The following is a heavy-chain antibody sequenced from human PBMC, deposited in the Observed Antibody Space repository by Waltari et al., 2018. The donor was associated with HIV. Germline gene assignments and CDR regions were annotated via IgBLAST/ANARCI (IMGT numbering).Heavy chain of an antibody. V-gene: IGHV1-18*01. J-gene: IGHJ4*02. D-gene: IGHD3-10*01. CDR2: ISTYKGNT. CDR3: ARERSSYGSWSYYRPPLLY. Sequence: QVQMVQSGAEVKKPGASVKSSCTASGYTFTSYGISWERQTPGPGNERKGWISTYKGNTNDARKLHGRITMSPDTSTSPAYRGRRCLSSYDTAGYYCARERSSYGSWSYYRPPLLYWGQGTLVTVSS. CDR1: GYTFTSYG.